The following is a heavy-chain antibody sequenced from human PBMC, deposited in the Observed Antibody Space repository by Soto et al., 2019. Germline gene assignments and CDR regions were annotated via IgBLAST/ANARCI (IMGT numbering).Heavy chain of an antibody. CDR2: ISWNSGSI. D-gene: IGHD5-18*01. V-gene: IGHV3-9*01. CDR1: GFTFDDYD. J-gene: IGHJ4*02. CDR3: AKAVGSYGNFDY. Sequence: EVQLVESGGGLVQPGRSLRLSCAASGFTFDDYDMHWVRQAPGKGLEWVSGISWNSGSIGYADSVKGRFTISRDNAKNSLYLQMNSLRAEDTALYYCAKAVGSYGNFDYWGQGTLVTVSS.